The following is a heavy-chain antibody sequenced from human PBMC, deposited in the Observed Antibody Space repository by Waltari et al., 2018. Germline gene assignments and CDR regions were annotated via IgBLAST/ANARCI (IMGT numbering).Heavy chain of an antibody. J-gene: IGHJ4*02. CDR1: GGTFSSYA. Sequence: QVQLVQSGAEVKKPGSSVKVSCKASGGTFSSYAISWVRQAPGQGVEWMGGIILIFGTANYAQKCKGRVTITADECTSTAYMELSSLRSEETAVYYCARGSSGWYGMQNYFDYWGQGTLVTVSS. CDR2: IILIFGTA. CDR3: ARGSSGWYGMQNYFDY. D-gene: IGHD6-19*01. V-gene: IGHV1-69*01.